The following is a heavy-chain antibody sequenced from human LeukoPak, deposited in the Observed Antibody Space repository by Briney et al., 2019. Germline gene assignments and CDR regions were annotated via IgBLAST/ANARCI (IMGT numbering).Heavy chain of an antibody. D-gene: IGHD1-26*01. J-gene: IGHJ4*02. CDR1: GYTFTGYY. V-gene: IGHV1-2*02. Sequence: ASVKVSCKASGYTFTGYYMHWVRQAPGQGLEWMGWINPNSGGTNYAQKFQGRVTMTRDTSTSTVYMELSSLRSEDTAVYYCARDGVDFKWTYWGQGTLVTVSS. CDR2: INPNSGGT. CDR3: ARDGVDFKWTY.